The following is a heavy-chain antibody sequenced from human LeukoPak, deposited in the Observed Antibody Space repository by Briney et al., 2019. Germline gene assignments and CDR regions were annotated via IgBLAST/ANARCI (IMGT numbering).Heavy chain of an antibody. J-gene: IGHJ3*02. D-gene: IGHD4-17*01. CDR2: INHSGST. CDR1: GGSFSGYY. Sequence: SETLSLTCAVYGGSFSGYYWSWIRQPPGKGLEWIGEINHSGSTNYNPSLKSRVTISVDTSKNQFSLKLSSVTAADTAVYYCASFSPTVDNAFDIWGQGTTVTVSS. CDR3: ASFSPTVDNAFDI. V-gene: IGHV4-34*01.